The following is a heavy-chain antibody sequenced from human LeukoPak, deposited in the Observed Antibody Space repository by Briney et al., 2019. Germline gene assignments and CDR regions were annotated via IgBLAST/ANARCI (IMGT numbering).Heavy chain of an antibody. CDR1: GFTFSSYS. CDR3: ARSWIQLWPNDH. V-gene: IGHV3-48*01. Sequence: GGSLRLSCAASGFTFSSYSMNWVRQAPGKGLEWLSYISVSSSTIYYADSVKGRFSISRDNAKNSLFLQMNSLRAEDTAVYYCARSWIQLWPNDHWGQGTLVTVSS. J-gene: IGHJ4*02. D-gene: IGHD5-18*01. CDR2: ISVSSSTI.